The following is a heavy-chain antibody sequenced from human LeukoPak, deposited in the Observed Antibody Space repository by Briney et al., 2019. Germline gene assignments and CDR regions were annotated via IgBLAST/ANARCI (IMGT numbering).Heavy chain of an antibody. CDR3: ATGAAAFDY. CDR1: GFTFSSYW. Sequence: PGGSLRLSCAASGFTFSSYWMHWVRQAPGKGLVWVSRVNSDGSSTTYADSVKGRFTTSRDNAKNTFYLQMNSLRAEDTAVYYCATGAAAFDYWGRGTLVTVSS. V-gene: IGHV3-74*01. D-gene: IGHD1-26*01. J-gene: IGHJ4*02. CDR2: VNSDGSST.